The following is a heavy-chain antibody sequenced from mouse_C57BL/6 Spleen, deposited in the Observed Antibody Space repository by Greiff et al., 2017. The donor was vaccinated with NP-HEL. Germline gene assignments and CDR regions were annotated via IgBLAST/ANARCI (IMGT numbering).Heavy chain of an antibody. D-gene: IGHD2-1*01. V-gene: IGHV1-50*01. CDR1: GYTFTSYW. CDR3: ARSGYYGNPYYFDD. Sequence: QVQLKQPGAELVKPGASVKLSCKASGYTFTSYWMQWVKQRPGQGLEWIGEIDPSDSSTTYNQKFKGQATLTVDKSASTAYMQLSSLTSEDSAVYYCARSGYYGNPYYFDDWGQGTTLTVSS. J-gene: IGHJ2*01. CDR2: IDPSDSST.